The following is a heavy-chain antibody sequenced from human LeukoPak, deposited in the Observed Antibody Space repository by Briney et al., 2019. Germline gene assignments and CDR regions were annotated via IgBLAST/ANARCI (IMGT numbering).Heavy chain of an antibody. D-gene: IGHD6-19*01. CDR3: AKASGGPVDY. V-gene: IGHV3-30*02. J-gene: IGHJ4*02. Sequence: XXXXXXXPGKGLEWVAFIRYDGSNKYYADSVKGRFTISRDNSKNTLYLQMNSLRAEDTAVYYCAKASGGPVDYWGQGTLVTVSS. CDR2: IRYDGSNK.